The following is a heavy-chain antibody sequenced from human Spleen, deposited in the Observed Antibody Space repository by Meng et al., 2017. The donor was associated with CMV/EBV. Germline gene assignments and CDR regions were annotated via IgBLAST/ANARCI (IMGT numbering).Heavy chain of an antibody. Sequence: GGSLRLSCAASEFTFNTFNMHWVRQAPGKGLEWVTFIRYDGSNKFYADSVKGRFTISRDNSKNTLYLQMNSLRDEDTAVYYCARDHLRFLEWLSHYYYGMDVWGQGTTVPSP. CDR2: IRYDGSNK. V-gene: IGHV3-30*02. J-gene: IGHJ6*02. D-gene: IGHD3-3*01. CDR3: ARDHLRFLEWLSHYYYGMDV. CDR1: EFTFNTFN.